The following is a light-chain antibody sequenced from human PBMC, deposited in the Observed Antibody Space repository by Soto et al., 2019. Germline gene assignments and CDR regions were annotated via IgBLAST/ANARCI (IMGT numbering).Light chain of an antibody. J-gene: IGKJ4*01. CDR1: QSVNNN. V-gene: IGKV3-15*01. CDR3: QQYNNWPLT. Sequence: EIVMTQSPATLSVPPGERATLSCRASQSVNNNLAWYQRKPGQAPSPLIYVASTRATGIPARFSGSGSGTEFTLTISSLQSEDFAVYYCQQYNNWPLTFGGGTKVEIK. CDR2: VAS.